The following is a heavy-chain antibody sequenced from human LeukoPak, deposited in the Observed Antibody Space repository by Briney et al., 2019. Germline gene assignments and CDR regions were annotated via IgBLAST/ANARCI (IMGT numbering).Heavy chain of an antibody. J-gene: IGHJ4*02. CDR1: GGISSTNA. D-gene: IGHD4-23*01. CDR3: SSRVVGGNSAIEY. CDR2: IIPIFGTA. Sequence: SVKVSCKASGGISSTNAISWVRQAPGQGLEWMGRIIPIFGTANYAQKFQGRVSITADTSTSTAYTELNNLRSEDTAVYYCSSRVVGGNSAIEYWGQGTLVTVSS. V-gene: IGHV1-69*06.